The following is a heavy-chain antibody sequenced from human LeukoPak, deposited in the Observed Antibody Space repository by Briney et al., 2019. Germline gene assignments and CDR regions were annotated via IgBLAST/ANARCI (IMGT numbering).Heavy chain of an antibody. J-gene: IGHJ6*03. Sequence: PSGTLSLTCAVYGGSFSGYYWTWIRQPPGKGLEWIGEMNHSGSANYNPSLKSRVTISVDTSKNQFSLKLSSVTAADTAVYYCARDGYSSGSRYYYYMDVWGKGTTVTVSS. D-gene: IGHD6-19*01. V-gene: IGHV4-34*01. CDR2: MNHSGSA. CDR1: GGSFSGYY. CDR3: ARDGYSSGSRYYYYMDV.